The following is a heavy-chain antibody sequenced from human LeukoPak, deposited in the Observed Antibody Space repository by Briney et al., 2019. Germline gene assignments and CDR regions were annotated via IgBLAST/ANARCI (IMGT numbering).Heavy chain of an antibody. V-gene: IGHV1-8*01. J-gene: IGHJ6*02. CDR1: GYTFTSYD. CDR3: ARFYWVAVAGPPHCYYYGMDV. CDR2: MNPNSGNT. Sequence: ASVKVSCKASGYTFTSYDINWVRQATGQGLEWMGWMNPNSGNTGYAQKFQGRVTMTRDTSISTAYMELSRLRSDDTAVYYCARFYWVAVAGPPHCYYYGMDVWGQGTTVTVSS. D-gene: IGHD6-19*01.